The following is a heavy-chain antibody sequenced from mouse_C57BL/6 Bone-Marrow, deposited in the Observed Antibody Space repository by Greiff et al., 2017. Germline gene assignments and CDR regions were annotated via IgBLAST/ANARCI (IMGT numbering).Heavy chain of an antibody. CDR3: ARLHYSNYGRPYWYFDV. Sequence: VQLQQSGAELMKPGASVKLSCKATGYTFTGYWIEWVKQRPGHGLEWIGEILPGSGSTNYNEKFKGKATFTADTSSNTAYMQLSSLTTEDSAIYYCARLHYSNYGRPYWYFDVWGTGTTVTVSS. V-gene: IGHV1-9*01. CDR1: GYTFTGYW. CDR2: ILPGSGST. J-gene: IGHJ1*03. D-gene: IGHD2-5*01.